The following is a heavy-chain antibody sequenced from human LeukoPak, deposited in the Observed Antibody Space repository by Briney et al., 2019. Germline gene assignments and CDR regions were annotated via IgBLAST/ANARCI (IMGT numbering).Heavy chain of an antibody. D-gene: IGHD3-10*01. CDR1: GFTLSDYY. Sequence: GGSLRLSCAASGFTLSDYYMSWIRQAPGKGLEWVSYISSSGSTIYYADSVKGRFTISRDNAKNSLYLQMNSLRAEDTAVYYCALTMVRGAIDFDYWGQGTLVTVSS. CDR2: ISSSGSTI. J-gene: IGHJ4*02. CDR3: ALTMVRGAIDFDY. V-gene: IGHV3-11*04.